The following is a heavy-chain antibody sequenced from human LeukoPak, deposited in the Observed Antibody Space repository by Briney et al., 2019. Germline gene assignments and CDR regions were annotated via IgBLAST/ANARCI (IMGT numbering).Heavy chain of an antibody. CDR3: AKKWGVGTTTLDYFDY. Sequence: GGSLRLSCVASGFTFSTYGMHWVRQAPGKGLEWVSGISGSGGSTYYADSVKGRFTISRDNSKNTLYLQMNSLTDEDTAVYYCAKKWGVGTTTLDYFDYWGQGTLVTVSS. CDR2: ISGSGGST. V-gene: IGHV3-23*01. J-gene: IGHJ4*02. D-gene: IGHD1-26*01. CDR1: GFTFSTYG.